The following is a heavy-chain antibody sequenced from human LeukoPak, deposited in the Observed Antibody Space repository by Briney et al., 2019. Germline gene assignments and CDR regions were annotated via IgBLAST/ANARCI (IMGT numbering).Heavy chain of an antibody. CDR1: GYTFTSYG. Sequence: ASVNVSCKASGYTFTSYGISWVRQAPGQGLEWMGWISAYNGNTNYAQKLQGRVTMTTDTSTSTAYMELRSLRSDDTAVYYCARGSPNVDIVATGYYYYGMDVWGQGTTVTVSS. V-gene: IGHV1-18*01. CDR2: ISAYNGNT. CDR3: ARGSPNVDIVATGYYYYGMDV. D-gene: IGHD5-12*01. J-gene: IGHJ6*02.